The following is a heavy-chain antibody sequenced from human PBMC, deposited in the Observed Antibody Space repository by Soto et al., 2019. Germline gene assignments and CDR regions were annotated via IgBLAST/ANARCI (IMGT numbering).Heavy chain of an antibody. Sequence: PVGSLRLSCAASGFTFSDYGMHWVRQAPGRGLEWLAFISYDGSNKYSRDSVKGRFTISRDNSKNTLYLQMNSLRAEDTALYYCAKDMRGYNDYWGQGTLVTVSS. CDR1: GFTFSDYG. J-gene: IGHJ4*02. D-gene: IGHD5-18*01. CDR3: AKDMRGYNDY. CDR2: ISYDGSNK. V-gene: IGHV3-30*18.